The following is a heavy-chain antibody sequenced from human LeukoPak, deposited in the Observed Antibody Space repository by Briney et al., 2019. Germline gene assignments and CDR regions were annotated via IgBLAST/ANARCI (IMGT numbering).Heavy chain of an antibody. CDR3: ARDGADFDWFDP. CDR1: GGSISSSSYY. CDR2: IYYSGST. Sequence: SETLSLTCTVSGGSISSSSYYWGWIRQPPGKGLEWIGSIYYSGSTYYNPSLKSRVTISVDTSKNQFSLKLSSVTAADTAVYYCARDGADFDWFDPWGQGTLVTVSS. J-gene: IGHJ5*02. D-gene: IGHD3-16*01. V-gene: IGHV4-39*07.